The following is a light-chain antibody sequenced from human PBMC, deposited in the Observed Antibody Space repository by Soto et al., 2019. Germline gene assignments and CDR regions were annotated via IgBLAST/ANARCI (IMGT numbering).Light chain of an antibody. CDR2: SNN. CDR3: ASWDDRLGAVI. J-gene: IGLJ2*01. CDR1: SSNIGGTNY. Sequence: QSVLTQPPSASGTPVLKVFISCSGSSSNIGGTNYAYWYQQLPGAAPKLLMHSNNLRPSGVPERISGSKFGTAASLAISGLRSEDEAVYYCASWDDRLGAVIFGGGTKVTVL. V-gene: IGLV1-47*02.